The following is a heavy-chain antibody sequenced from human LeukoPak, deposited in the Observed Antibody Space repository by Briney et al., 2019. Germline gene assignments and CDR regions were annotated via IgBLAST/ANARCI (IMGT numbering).Heavy chain of an antibody. V-gene: IGHV1-24*01. CDR1: GYTLTELS. D-gene: IGHD3-3*01. CDR2: FDPEDGET. Sequence: ASVKVSCKVSGYTLTELSMHWVRQAPGKGLEWMGGFDPEDGETIYAQKFQGRVTMTRNTSISTAYMELSSLRSEDTAVYYCAREEGLLEWLPPYYYYGMDVWGQGTTVTVSS. J-gene: IGHJ6*02. CDR3: AREEGLLEWLPPYYYYGMDV.